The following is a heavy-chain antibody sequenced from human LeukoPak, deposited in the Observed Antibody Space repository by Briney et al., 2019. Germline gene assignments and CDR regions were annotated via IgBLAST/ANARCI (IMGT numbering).Heavy chain of an antibody. CDR3: ASWEKYCSGGSCTDY. CDR2: IIPIFGTA. D-gene: IGHD2-15*01. V-gene: IGHV1-69*05. CDR1: GGTFSSYA. Sequence: GASVKVSCKASGGTFSSYAISWVRQAPGQGLEWMGGIIPIFGTANYAQKFQGRVTITTDESTSTAYMELSSLRSEDTAVYYCASWEKYCSGGSCTDYWGQGTLVTVSS. J-gene: IGHJ4*02.